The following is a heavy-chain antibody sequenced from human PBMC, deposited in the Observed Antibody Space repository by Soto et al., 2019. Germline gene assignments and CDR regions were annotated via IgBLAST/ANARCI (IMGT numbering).Heavy chain of an antibody. V-gene: IGHV3-74*01. D-gene: IGHD3-22*01. CDR2: INSDESST. J-gene: IGHJ6*02. CDR1: GFTFSSYW. CDR3: ERGLKGYYGVDV. Sequence: EVQLVESGGGLVQPGGSLRLSCAASGFTFSSYWMHWVRQAPGKGLVWVSRINSDESSTSYADSVKGRFTISRDNAKNTWYLQMNSLRAEDTAVYYCERGLKGYYGVDVWGQGTTVTVSS.